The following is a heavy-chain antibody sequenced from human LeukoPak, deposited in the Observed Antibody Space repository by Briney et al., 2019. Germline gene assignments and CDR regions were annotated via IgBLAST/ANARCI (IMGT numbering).Heavy chain of an antibody. D-gene: IGHD3-10*01. CDR2: ISSSSSYI. CDR3: ARGEGDYYGSGSYYSV. Sequence: KSGGSLRLSCAASGFTFSSYSMNWVRQAPGKGLEWVSSISSSSSYIYYADSVKGRLTISRDNAKNSLYLQMNSLRAEDTAVYYCARGEGDYYGSGSYYSVWGQGTTVTVSS. V-gene: IGHV3-21*01. J-gene: IGHJ6*02. CDR1: GFTFSSYS.